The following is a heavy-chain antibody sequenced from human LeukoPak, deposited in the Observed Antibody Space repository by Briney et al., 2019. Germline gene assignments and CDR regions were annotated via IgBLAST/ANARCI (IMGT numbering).Heavy chain of an antibody. D-gene: IGHD3-22*01. CDR2: IYTSGST. V-gene: IGHV4-4*07. CDR3: ARAGPVVTTKWRWFDP. J-gene: IGHJ5*02. Sequence: SETLSLTCTVSGGSISSYYWSWIRQPAGKGLEWIGRIYTSGSTNYNPSLKSRVTMSVDTSKNQFSLKLSSVTAADTAAYYCARAGPVVTTKWRWFDPWGQGTLVTVSS. CDR1: GGSISSYY.